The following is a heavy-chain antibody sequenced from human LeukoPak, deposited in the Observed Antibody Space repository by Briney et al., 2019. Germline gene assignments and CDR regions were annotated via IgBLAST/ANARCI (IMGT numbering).Heavy chain of an antibody. CDR1: GFTFNRNA. Sequence: GGSLRLSCAASGFTFNRNAISWVRRAPGKGLEWVSTIGGSGDKTFYADSVKGRFTISRDNSKNMVHLQMNSLTGEDTALYYCVRRGDASSGWGDHDFWGQGALVTVSS. V-gene: IGHV3-23*01. J-gene: IGHJ4*02. CDR2: IGGSGDKT. CDR3: VRRGDASSGWGDHDF. D-gene: IGHD6-19*01.